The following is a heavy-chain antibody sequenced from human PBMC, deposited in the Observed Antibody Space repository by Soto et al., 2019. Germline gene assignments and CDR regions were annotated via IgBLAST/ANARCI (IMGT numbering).Heavy chain of an antibody. Sequence: PGGSLRLSCSDSGFTFSSYAMHWVRQAPGKGLEYVSAISSNGGSTYYADSVKGRFTISRDNSKNTLYLQMSSLRAEDTAVYYCVKDVEPGITGTTIWFDPWGQGTLVAVSS. CDR2: ISSNGGST. CDR1: GFTFSSYA. J-gene: IGHJ5*02. V-gene: IGHV3-64D*06. CDR3: VKDVEPGITGTTIWFDP. D-gene: IGHD1-7*01.